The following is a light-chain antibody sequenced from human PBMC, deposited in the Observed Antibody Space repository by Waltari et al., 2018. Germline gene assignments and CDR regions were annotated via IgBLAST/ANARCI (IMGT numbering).Light chain of an antibody. J-gene: IGLJ3*02. CDR3: SSYTSSSTLWV. V-gene: IGLV2-14*01. CDR1: SSDVGGYNY. Sequence: QSALTQPASVSGSPGQSITISCTGTSSDVGGYNYVSWYQQHPGKAPKLRLYDVSKRPSGVSNRFSGSKSGNTASLTISGLQAEDEADYYCSSYTSSSTLWVFGGGTKLTVL. CDR2: DVS.